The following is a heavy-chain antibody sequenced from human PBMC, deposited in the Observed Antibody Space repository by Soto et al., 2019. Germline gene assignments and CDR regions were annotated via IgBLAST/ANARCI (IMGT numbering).Heavy chain of an antibody. CDR1: GCPFSRYG. V-gene: IGHV3-30*03. J-gene: IGHJ4*02. D-gene: IGHD2-15*01. Sequence: QVQLVESGGGVVQPGRTLRLSCAASGCPFSRYGMHWVRQAQGKGLDWVALISYDGTNQYYADSVKGRFTVSRDNSKNTLYLHMSSLRAEDTAVYYCAGGQYYFDYCGQGTLVSVSS. CDR3: AGGQYYFDY. CDR2: ISYDGTNQ.